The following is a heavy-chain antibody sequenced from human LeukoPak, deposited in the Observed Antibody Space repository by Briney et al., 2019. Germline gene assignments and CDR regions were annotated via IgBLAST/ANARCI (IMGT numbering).Heavy chain of an antibody. Sequence: SETLSLTCTVSGGSISSYYWSWIRQPPGKGLEWIGYIYYSGSTNYNPSLKSRVTISVDTSKNQFSLKLSSVTAADTAVYYCARVFPRGYGDYEVQAFDIWGQGTMVTVSS. D-gene: IGHD4-17*01. CDR3: ARVFPRGYGDYEVQAFDI. CDR2: IYYSGST. CDR1: GGSISSYY. V-gene: IGHV4-59*01. J-gene: IGHJ3*02.